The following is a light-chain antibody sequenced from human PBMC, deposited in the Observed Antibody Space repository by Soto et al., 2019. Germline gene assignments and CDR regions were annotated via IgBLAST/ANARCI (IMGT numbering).Light chain of an antibody. CDR2: GAS. J-gene: IGKJ1*01. CDR1: QRVSSH. CDR3: QQYGSSPCT. V-gene: IGKV3-20*01. Sequence: ERVVMQSPVTMSVSPGDTATLSCRASQRVSSHFAWYQQKPGQAPRLLIYGASSRATGIPDRFSGSGSGTDFTLTISRLESEDFAVYYCQQYGSSPCTFGQGIKV.